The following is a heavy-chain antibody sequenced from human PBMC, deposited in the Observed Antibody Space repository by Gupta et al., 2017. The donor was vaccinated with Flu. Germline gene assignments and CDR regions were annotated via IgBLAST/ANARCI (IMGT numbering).Heavy chain of an antibody. D-gene: IGHD1-26*01. J-gene: IGHJ4*02. CDR3: ARDYSGSFFRAPDY. CDR2: ISSSSSYI. Sequence: EVQLVESGGGLVKPGGSLRLSCAASGFTFSSYSMTWVRQAPGKGLEWVSSISSSSSYIYYADSVKGRFTIARDNAKNSRYLQMNSLRAEDTAVYYCARDYSGSFFRAPDYWGQGTLVTVSS. CDR1: GFTFSSYS. V-gene: IGHV3-21*01.